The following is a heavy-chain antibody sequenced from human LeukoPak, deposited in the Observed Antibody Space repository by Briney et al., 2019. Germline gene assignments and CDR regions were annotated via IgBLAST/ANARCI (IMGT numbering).Heavy chain of an antibody. J-gene: IGHJ4*02. CDR1: GLPIADFA. V-gene: IGHV3-43*02. Sequence: GSLRLSCVASGLPIADFAMHWVRQAPGKGLEWVSLISGDGVSTFYADSVKGRFSISRDNSKNSLYLEMNSLGTEDAAMYYCAKESGKFDYWGQGTLVAVSS. CDR3: AKESGKFDY. CDR2: ISGDGVST.